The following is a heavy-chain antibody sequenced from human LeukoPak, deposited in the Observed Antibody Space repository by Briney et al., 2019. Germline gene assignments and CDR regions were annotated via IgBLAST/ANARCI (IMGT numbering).Heavy chain of an antibody. Sequence: GGSLRLSCAASGFTFSNYYMSWIRQAPGKGLEWVSYISSSGSTIYYADSVKGRFTISRDNAKNSLYLQMNSLRAEDTAVYYCAREEWELPVDYWGQGTLVTVSS. V-gene: IGHV3-11*01. CDR3: AREEWELPVDY. CDR1: GFTFSNYY. CDR2: ISSSGSTI. J-gene: IGHJ4*02. D-gene: IGHD1-26*01.